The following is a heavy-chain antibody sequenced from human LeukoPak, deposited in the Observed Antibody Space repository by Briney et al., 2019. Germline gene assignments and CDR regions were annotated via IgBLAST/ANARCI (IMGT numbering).Heavy chain of an antibody. CDR3: ARLAPGNYDILTGDPKVVFDY. D-gene: IGHD3-9*01. CDR2: VHSSGST. V-gene: IGHV4-59*02. J-gene: IGHJ4*02. CDR1: GASVTDYY. Sequence: PSETLSLTCTVSGASVTDYYWSWIRQSPGKGLEWIGYVHSSGSTKYNPSLKSRLIISVDMSKNQFSLKLRSVSVADTAVYYCARLAPGNYDILTGDPKVVFDYWGQGALVTVSS.